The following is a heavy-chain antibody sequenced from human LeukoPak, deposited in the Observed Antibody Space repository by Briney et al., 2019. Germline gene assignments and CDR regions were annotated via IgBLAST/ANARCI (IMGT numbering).Heavy chain of an antibody. Sequence: PGGSLRLSCAASGFTFSSHAMSWVRQAPGKGLEWVSAISITGGDTYYADSVKGRFTISRDNSKNTLYLQMNSLRAEDTAMYYCASGIRPNDYWGQGTLVTVSS. CDR2: ISITGGDT. V-gene: IGHV3-23*01. CDR3: ASGIRPNDY. CDR1: GFTFSSHA. D-gene: IGHD1-1*01. J-gene: IGHJ4*02.